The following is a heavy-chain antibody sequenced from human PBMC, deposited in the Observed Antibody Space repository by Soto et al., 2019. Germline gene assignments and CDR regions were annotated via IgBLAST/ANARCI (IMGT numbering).Heavy chain of an antibody. J-gene: IGHJ5*02. CDR3: ARGPPYYDFLFDP. CDR1: GGSISSYY. Sequence: PSETLSLTCTVSGGSISSYYWSWIRHPPGKGLEWIGYIYYSGSTNYNPSLKSRVTISVDTSKNQFSLKLSSVTAADTAVYYCARGPPYYDFLFDPWGQGTLVTVSS. V-gene: IGHV4-59*01. D-gene: IGHD3-3*01. CDR2: IYYSGST.